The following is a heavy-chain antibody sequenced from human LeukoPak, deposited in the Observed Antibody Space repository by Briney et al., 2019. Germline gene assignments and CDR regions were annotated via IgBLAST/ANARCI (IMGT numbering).Heavy chain of an antibody. V-gene: IGHV1-2*02. J-gene: IGHJ3*02. CDR3: ARVIGQLADLDAFDI. D-gene: IGHD6-6*01. CDR1: GYTFTDYY. CDR2: INPDSGGT. Sequence: ASVKVSCKASGYTFTDYYMHWVRQAPGQGLEWMGWINPDSGGTKYEQNFQGRVTMTRDTSISTAYMELSRLRSDDTAVYYCARVIGQLADLDAFDIWGQGTMVTVSS.